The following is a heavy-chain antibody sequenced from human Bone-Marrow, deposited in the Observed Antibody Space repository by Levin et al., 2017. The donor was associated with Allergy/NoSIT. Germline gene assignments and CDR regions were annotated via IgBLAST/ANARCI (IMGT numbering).Heavy chain of an antibody. CDR1: GDSITSDDYY. J-gene: IGHJ4*02. CDR2: IYYTGIT. CDR3: ARDKGHTGFLDY. Sequence: LRLSCTVSGDSITSDDYYWGWVRQFSGKGLEWIGYIYYTGITYYNPSLKSRVTISLDTSKGQFSLQLTSVTAADSALYYCARDKGHTGFLDYWGQGTLVTVSS. V-gene: IGHV4-31*03.